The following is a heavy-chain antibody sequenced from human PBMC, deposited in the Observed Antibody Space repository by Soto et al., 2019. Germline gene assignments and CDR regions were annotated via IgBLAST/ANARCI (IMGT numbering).Heavy chain of an antibody. Sequence: QVQLVESGGGLVKPGGSLRLACAASGFTFSDYYISWVRQAPGKGLEWVSFISLGDSYKKTADSVKGRFTISRDNAQNALYLQMNSLRAEDTGLYYCVRESRTDEDGYDARGDYFDYWGQGTLVTVSS. D-gene: IGHD5-12*01. J-gene: IGHJ4*02. V-gene: IGHV3-11*06. CDR2: ISLGDSYK. CDR1: GFTFSDYY. CDR3: VRESRTDEDGYDARGDYFDY.